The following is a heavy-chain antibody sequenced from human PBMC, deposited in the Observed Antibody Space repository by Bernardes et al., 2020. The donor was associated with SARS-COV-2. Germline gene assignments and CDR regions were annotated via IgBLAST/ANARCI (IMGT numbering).Heavy chain of an antibody. CDR2: MSASGSS. J-gene: IGHJ6*02. V-gene: IGHV4-4*07. Sequence: SETLSLTCSVSGGSISTYYWSWIRQPAGKGLEWIGRMSASGSSNHNPSLRSRITMSVDTPQNQIPLELSSVTAADTAVYYCARVGGTSGRGMDVWGQGTTVTVSS. CDR3: ARVGGTSGRGMDV. CDR1: GGSISTYY. D-gene: IGHD3-10*01.